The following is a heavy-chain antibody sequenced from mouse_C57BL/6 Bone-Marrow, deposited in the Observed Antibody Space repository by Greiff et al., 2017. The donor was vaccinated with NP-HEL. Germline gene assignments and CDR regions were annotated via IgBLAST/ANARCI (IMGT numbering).Heavy chain of an antibody. CDR2: IDPNSGGT. CDR3: ARYGDNYPFAY. Sequence: QVQLKQPGAELVKPGASVKLSCKASGYTFTSYWMHWVKQRPGRGLEWIGRIDPNSGGTKYNEKFKSKATLTVDKPSSTAYMQLSSLTSEDSAVYYCARYGDNYPFAYWGQGTLVTVSA. V-gene: IGHV1-72*01. J-gene: IGHJ3*01. D-gene: IGHD1-3*01. CDR1: GYTFTSYW.